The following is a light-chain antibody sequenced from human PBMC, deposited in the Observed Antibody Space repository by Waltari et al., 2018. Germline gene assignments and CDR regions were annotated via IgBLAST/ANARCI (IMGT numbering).Light chain of an antibody. V-gene: IGKV3-11*01. J-gene: IGKJ3*01. CDR1: RSVANY. CDR2: DAS. Sequence: EIVLTQSPATLSLSPGERATLSCRASRSVANYLAWYQQKPGQAHRLLIYDASNRATGIPARFSGSGSGTDFTLTISSLEPDDFAVYYCQQRRDWPLTFGPGTKVDIK. CDR3: QQRRDWPLT.